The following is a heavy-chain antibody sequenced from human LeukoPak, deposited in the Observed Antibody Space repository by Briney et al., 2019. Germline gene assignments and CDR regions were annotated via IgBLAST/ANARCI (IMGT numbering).Heavy chain of an antibody. CDR1: GYTFTGYY. CDR3: ARGKASGYSSSWYDKVAAFDI. Sequence: ASVKVSCKASGYTFTGYYMHWVRQAPGQGLEWMGWINPNSGGTNYAQKFQGRVTMTRDTSISTAYMELSRLRSDDTAVYYCARGKASGYSSSWYDKVAAFDIWGQGTMVTVSS. V-gene: IGHV1-2*02. D-gene: IGHD6-13*01. CDR2: INPNSGGT. J-gene: IGHJ3*02.